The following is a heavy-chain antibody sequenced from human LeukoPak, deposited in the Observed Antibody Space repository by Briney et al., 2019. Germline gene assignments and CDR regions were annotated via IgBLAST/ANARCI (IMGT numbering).Heavy chain of an antibody. CDR2: IYYSGST. J-gene: IGHJ4*02. D-gene: IGHD1-26*01. Sequence: SETLSLTCTVSGGSISSYYWSWIRQPPGKGLEGIGYIYYSGSTNYNPSLKSRVTISVDTSKNQFSLKLSSVTAADTAVYYCARFGPSGSYYRTFDYWGQGTLVTVSS. V-gene: IGHV4-59*08. CDR1: GGSISSYY. CDR3: ARFGPSGSYYRTFDY.